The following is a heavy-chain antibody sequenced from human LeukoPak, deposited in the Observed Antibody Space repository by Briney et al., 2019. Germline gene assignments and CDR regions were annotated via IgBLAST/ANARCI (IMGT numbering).Heavy chain of an antibody. D-gene: IGHD2-2*01. J-gene: IGHJ6*02. CDR2: ISAYNGNT. V-gene: IGHV1-18*01. Sequence: ASVTVSCTASGYTFTSYGISWVRQAPGQGLEWMGWISAYNGNTNYAQKLKGRVTMTTDTSTSTAYMELRSLISDDTAVDYCAREWGIVVVPAASGDDYYYCMDVWGQGTTVTVSS. CDR3: AREWGIVVVPAASGDDYYYCMDV. CDR1: GYTFTSYG.